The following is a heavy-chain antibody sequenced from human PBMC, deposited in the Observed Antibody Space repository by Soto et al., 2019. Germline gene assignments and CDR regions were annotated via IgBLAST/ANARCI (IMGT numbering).Heavy chain of an antibody. Sequence: GGSLRLSCAASGFTFSSYGMHWVLQAPGKGLEWVAVIWYDGSNKYYADSVKGRFTISRDNSKNTLYLQMNSLRAEDTAVYYCARENTVTTDFDYWGQGTLVTVSS. D-gene: IGHD4-17*01. CDR1: GFTFSSYG. CDR2: IWYDGSNK. CDR3: ARENTVTTDFDY. J-gene: IGHJ4*02. V-gene: IGHV3-33*01.